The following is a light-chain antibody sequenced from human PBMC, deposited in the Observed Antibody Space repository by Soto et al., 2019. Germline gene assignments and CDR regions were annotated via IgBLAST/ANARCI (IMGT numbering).Light chain of an antibody. J-gene: IGKJ5*01. V-gene: IGKV3-11*01. Sequence: IVLLHSPATLSLSPGERATLSCRSSQSVSSYLAWYQQKPGQAPRLLIYDASNRATGIPARFSGSGSGTAFTLPTSSLQPADFAVYYCHQRSNCPPITFGQGTRLEIK. CDR2: DAS. CDR1: QSVSSY. CDR3: HQRSNCPPIT.